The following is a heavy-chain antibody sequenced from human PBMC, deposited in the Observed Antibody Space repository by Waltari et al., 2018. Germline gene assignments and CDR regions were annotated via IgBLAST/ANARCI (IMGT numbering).Heavy chain of an antibody. Sequence: QVQLVQSGAEVKKPGASVKVSCKASGYTFTSYYMHWVRQAPGQGLEWMGIINPIFGTANYAQKFQGRVTITADESTSTAYMELSSLRSEDTAVYYCARETMVQGGGAFDIWGQGTMVTVSS. J-gene: IGHJ3*02. CDR2: INPIFGTA. CDR3: ARETMVQGGGAFDI. CDR1: GYTFTSYY. D-gene: IGHD3-10*01. V-gene: IGHV1-46*01.